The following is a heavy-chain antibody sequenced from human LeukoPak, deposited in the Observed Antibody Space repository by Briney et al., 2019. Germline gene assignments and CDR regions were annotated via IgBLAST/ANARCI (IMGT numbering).Heavy chain of an antibody. D-gene: IGHD1-26*01. CDR2: VYHSGST. CDR3: ASSSRSYSFDY. CDR1: GYSFSSGYY. V-gene: IGHV4-38-2*02. J-gene: IGHJ4*02. Sequence: SETLSLTCTVSGYSFSSGYYWCFIRQPPGKGVGWIGSVYHSGSTYYNPSLKSRVTISVDTSKNPFSLMRSSVTAADTALYYSASSSRSYSFDYWGQGTLVTVSS.